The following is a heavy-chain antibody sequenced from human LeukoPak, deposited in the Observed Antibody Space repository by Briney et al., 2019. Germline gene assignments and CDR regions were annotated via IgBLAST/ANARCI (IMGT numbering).Heavy chain of an antibody. CDR1: GFTFSSYS. D-gene: IGHD2-21*02. CDR2: ISSSSSTT. CDR3: ARGVVMTVSNWYFDL. J-gene: IGHJ2*01. V-gene: IGHV3-48*04. Sequence: GGSLRLSCAASGFTFSSYSMNWVRQAPGKGLEWVSYISSSSSTTYYADSVRGRFTISRDNAKSSLYLQMNSLRVEDTAVYYCARGVVMTVSNWYFDLWGRGTLVTVSS.